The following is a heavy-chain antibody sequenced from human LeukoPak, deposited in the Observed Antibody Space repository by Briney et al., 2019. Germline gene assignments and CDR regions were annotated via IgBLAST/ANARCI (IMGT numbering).Heavy chain of an antibody. V-gene: IGHV3-7*03. CDR1: GFTFSSYW. D-gene: IGHD3-22*01. J-gene: IGHJ4*02. CDR3: AREDSSGYYFFDH. Sequence: GGSLRLSCAASGFTFSSYWMSWVRQAPGKGLEWVANIKQDGSEKYYVDSVKGRFTISRDNAKNSLYLQMNSLRAEDTAVYYCAREDSSGYYFFDHWGQGTLVTVSS. CDR2: IKQDGSEK.